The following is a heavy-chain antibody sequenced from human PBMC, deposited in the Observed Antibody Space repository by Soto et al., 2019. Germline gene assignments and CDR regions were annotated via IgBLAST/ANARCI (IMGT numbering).Heavy chain of an antibody. J-gene: IGHJ2*01. Sequence: SETLSLTCAVYGGSFSGYYGSWIRQPPGKGLEWIGEINHSGSTNYNPSLKSRVTISVDTSKNKFSLKLSSVTAADTAVYYCARGRNVDTAMDHWYFDLWGRGTLVTVSS. D-gene: IGHD5-18*01. CDR3: ARGRNVDTAMDHWYFDL. CDR1: GGSFSGYY. V-gene: IGHV4-34*01. CDR2: INHSGST.